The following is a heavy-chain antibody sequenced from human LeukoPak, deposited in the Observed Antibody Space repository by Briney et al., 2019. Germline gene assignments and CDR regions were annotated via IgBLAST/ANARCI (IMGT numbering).Heavy chain of an antibody. CDR2: VYHSGST. CDR1: GGSISSSDW. D-gene: IGHD6-19*01. Sequence: SGTLSLTCAVSGGSISSSDWWSWVRQPPGKGLEWIGEVYHSGSTKHNPSLMSRVTMSVDKSKNQFSLRLSSVTAADTAMYYCARDTGYSNGWFDYWGQGTLVTVSS. J-gene: IGHJ4*02. V-gene: IGHV4-4*02. CDR3: ARDTGYSNGWFDY.